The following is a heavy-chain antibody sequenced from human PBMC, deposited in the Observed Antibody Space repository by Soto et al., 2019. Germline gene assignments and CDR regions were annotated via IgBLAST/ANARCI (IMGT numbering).Heavy chain of an antibody. V-gene: IGHV4-31*03. CDR1: GGSISSGGYY. CDR3: ARGGTMVRGVIRPYYFDY. J-gene: IGHJ4*02. CDR2: ICYSGST. Sequence: QVQLQESGPGLVKPSQTLSLTCTVSGGSISSGGYYWSWIRQHPGKGLEWIGYICYSGSTYYNPSLKSRATISVDTSKNQFSLMLSSVTAADTAVYYCARGGTMVRGVIRPYYFDYWGPGTLVTVSS. D-gene: IGHD3-10*01.